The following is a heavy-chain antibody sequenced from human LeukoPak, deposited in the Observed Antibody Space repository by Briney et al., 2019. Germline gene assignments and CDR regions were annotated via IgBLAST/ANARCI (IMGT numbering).Heavy chain of an antibody. D-gene: IGHD3-16*02. Sequence: SETLSLTCTVSGGSISSYYWSWIRQPPGKGLEWIGYIYYSGSTDYNPSLKSRVTISVDTSKNQFSLKLSSVTAADTAVYYCARHVYDYVWGSYRYNYFDYWGQGTLVTVSS. J-gene: IGHJ4*02. CDR3: ARHVYDYVWGSYRYNYFDY. CDR2: IYYSGST. V-gene: IGHV4-59*08. CDR1: GGSISSYY.